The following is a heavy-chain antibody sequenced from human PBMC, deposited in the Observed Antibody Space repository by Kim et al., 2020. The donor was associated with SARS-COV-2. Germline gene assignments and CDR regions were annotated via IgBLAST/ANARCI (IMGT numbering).Heavy chain of an antibody. CDR3: ARAERYYYGSGSYPLPMYYGMDV. V-gene: IGHV3-66*01. CDR1: GFTVSSNY. Sequence: GGSLRLSCAASGFTVSSNYMSWVRQAPGKGLEWVSVIYSGGSIYYADSVKGRFTISRDNSKNTLYLQMNSLRAEDTAVYYCARAERYYYGSGSYPLPMYYGMDVWGQGTTVTVSS. D-gene: IGHD3-10*01. J-gene: IGHJ6*02. CDR2: IYSGGSI.